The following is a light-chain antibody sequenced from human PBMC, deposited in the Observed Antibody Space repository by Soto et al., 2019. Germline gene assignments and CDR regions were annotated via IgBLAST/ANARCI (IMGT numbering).Light chain of an antibody. Sequence: EIVLTQSPATLSLSPGERATLSCRASQSVSSYLDWYQQKPGQAPRLLIYDASNRATGLPARFSGSGSGTDFTLTISSLEPEDYAVYYCQQRSNWLTFGGGTKVQIK. V-gene: IGKV3-11*01. J-gene: IGKJ4*01. CDR3: QQRSNWLT. CDR2: DAS. CDR1: QSVSSY.